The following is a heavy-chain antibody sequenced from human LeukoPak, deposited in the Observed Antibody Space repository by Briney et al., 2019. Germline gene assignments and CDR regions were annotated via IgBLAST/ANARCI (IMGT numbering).Heavy chain of an antibody. CDR3: ARAASSSGYSSSWLYYFDY. J-gene: IGHJ4*02. Sequence: SETLSLTCTVSGGSISSYYWSWIRQPPGKGLEWLGYIYYSGSTNYNPSLKSRVTISVDTSKNQFSLKLSSVTAADTAVYFCARAASSSGYSSSWLYYFDYWGQGTLVTVSS. CDR2: IYYSGST. D-gene: IGHD6-13*01. V-gene: IGHV4-59*13. CDR1: GGSISSYY.